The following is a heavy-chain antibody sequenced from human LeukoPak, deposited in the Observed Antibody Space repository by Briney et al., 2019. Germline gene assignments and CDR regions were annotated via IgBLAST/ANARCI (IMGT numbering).Heavy chain of an antibody. D-gene: IGHD3-10*01. J-gene: IGHJ4*02. V-gene: IGHV4-59*01. CDR1: GGSINSYY. CDR3: ARSRGSGNYFES. Sequence: TSSETLSLTCTVSGGSINSYYWSWIRQPPWKGLEWIGYISYSGSTNYSPSLKSRVTISVDTSKNQFSLKLTSVTTADTAVHYCARSRGSGNYFESWGQGTLVTVSS. CDR2: ISYSGST.